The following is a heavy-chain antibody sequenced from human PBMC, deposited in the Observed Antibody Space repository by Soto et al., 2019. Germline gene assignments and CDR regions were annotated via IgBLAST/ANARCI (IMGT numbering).Heavy chain of an antibody. CDR2: ISGSGGST. V-gene: IGHV3-23*01. CDR1: GFTFSSYA. J-gene: IGHJ4*02. CDR3: ATKFDS. Sequence: EVQLLESGGGLVQPAGSLKVSCAASGFTFSSYAMSWFRQASGKGLEWVSTISGSGGSTYYADSVKGRFTISRDNSKNTLYLQLNILRAEDTAVYYCATKFDSWGQGTPVTVSS.